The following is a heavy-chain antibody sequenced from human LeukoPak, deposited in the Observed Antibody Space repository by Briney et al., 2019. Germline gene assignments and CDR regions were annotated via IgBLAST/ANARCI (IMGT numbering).Heavy chain of an antibody. J-gene: IGHJ3*02. CDR1: GYPFSIYE. Sequence: GGSLRLSCTPSGYPFSIYEMNCARQAPGKGLEWVSYISSSGSTIYYADSVKRRFPLSRANAKNSLYLQMETLRAEDTALYYCARGGRQFWPDAFDIWGQGTLVTVSS. CDR2: ISSSGSTI. D-gene: IGHD1-26*01. V-gene: IGHV3-48*03. CDR3: ARGGRQFWPDAFDI.